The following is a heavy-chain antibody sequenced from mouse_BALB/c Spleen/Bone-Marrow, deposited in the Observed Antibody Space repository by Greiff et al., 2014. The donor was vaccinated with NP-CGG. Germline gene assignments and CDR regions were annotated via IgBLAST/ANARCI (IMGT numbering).Heavy chain of an antibody. CDR2: ISDGGSYT. CDR3: ARDRGVQGYAMDY. V-gene: IGHV5-4*02. J-gene: IGHJ4*01. CDR1: GFTFSDYY. Sequence: VKLVESGGGLVKPGGSLKLSCAASGFTFSDYYMYWVRQTPEKRLEWVATISDGGSYTYYPDSVKGRFTISRDIAKNNLYLQMSSLKSEDTAMYYCARDRGVQGYAMDYWGQGTSVTVSS. D-gene: IGHD2-14*01.